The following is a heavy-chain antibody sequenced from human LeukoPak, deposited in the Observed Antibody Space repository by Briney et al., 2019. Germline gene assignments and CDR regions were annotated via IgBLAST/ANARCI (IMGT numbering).Heavy chain of an antibody. V-gene: IGHV4-39*07. D-gene: IGHD1-1*01. CDR1: GGSISSSSYY. CDR2: IYYSGNT. J-gene: IGHJ4*02. Sequence: SETLSLTCTVSGGSISSSSYYWGWIRQPPGKGLEWIGSIYYSGNTYYNPSLKSRVTISVDTSKNQFSLKLSSVTAADTAVYYCARDVNESLERTGNVWGQGTLVTVSS. CDR3: ARDVNESLERTGNV.